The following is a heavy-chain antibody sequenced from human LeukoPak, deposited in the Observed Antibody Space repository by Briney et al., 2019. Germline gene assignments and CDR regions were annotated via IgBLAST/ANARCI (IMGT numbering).Heavy chain of an antibody. CDR1: GFTFSSYA. Sequence: GGSLRLSCAASGFTFSSYAMHWVRQAPGKGLEWVAVISYDGSNKYYADSVKGRFTISRDNSKSTLYLQMNSLRADDTAVYYCAKLGDPYWGQGTLVTVSS. CDR3: AKLGDPY. J-gene: IGHJ4*02. CDR2: ISYDGSNK. V-gene: IGHV3-30*04. D-gene: IGHD1-7*01.